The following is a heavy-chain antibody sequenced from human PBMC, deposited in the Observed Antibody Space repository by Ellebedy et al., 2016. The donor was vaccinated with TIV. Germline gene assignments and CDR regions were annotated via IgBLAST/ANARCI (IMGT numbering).Heavy chain of an antibody. CDR1: GGSISSSKW. CDR2: IYHSGST. J-gene: IGHJ4*02. CDR3: ARHYFRTGVDFDY. Sequence: MPSETLSLTCAVSGGSISSSKWWRWVRQPPGKGLEWIGEIYHSGSTNYNPALTSRVTISVDKSNNQFSLKLSSVTAADTAVYYCARHYFRTGVDFDYWGQGTLVTVSS. D-gene: IGHD2/OR15-2a*01. V-gene: IGHV4-4*02.